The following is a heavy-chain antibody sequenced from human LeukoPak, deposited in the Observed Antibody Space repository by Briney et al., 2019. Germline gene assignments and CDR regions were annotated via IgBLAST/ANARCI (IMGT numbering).Heavy chain of an antibody. D-gene: IGHD4-23*01. J-gene: IGHJ4*02. CDR2: LHADSGMT. CDR1: GFTFSSYA. CDR3: ARDGAYGGNAPRGFDY. Sequence: GGSLRLSCTTSGFTFSSYAMSWVRQAPGKGLEWVSGLHADSGMTYYADSVKGRFTISRDNSKNSLYLQMNSLRDEDTAVYYCARDGAYGGNAPRGFDYWGQGILVTVSS. V-gene: IGHV3-23*01.